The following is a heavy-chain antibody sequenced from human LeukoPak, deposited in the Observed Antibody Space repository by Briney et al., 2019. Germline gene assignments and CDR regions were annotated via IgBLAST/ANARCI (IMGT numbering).Heavy chain of an antibody. CDR1: GGSISSYY. V-gene: IGHV4-59*01. CDR2: IYYSGRT. Sequence: PSETLSLTCTVSGGSISSYYWSWIRQPPGKGLEWIGYIYYSGRTNYNPSLKSRVTISVDTSKNQFSLKLSSVTAADTAVYYCARAPRYCSSTSCLLYYFEYWGQGTLVTVSS. D-gene: IGHD2-2*01. CDR3: ARAPRYCSSTSCLLYYFEY. J-gene: IGHJ4*02.